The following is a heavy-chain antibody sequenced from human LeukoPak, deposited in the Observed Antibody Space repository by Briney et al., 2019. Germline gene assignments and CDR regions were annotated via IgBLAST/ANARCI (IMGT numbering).Heavy chain of an antibody. CDR1: GFTFSTYG. D-gene: IGHD6-13*01. J-gene: IGHJ4*02. V-gene: IGHV3-33*01. CDR2: IWNDGSYK. Sequence: PGGSLRLSCAASGFTFSTYGMHWVRQAPGKGLEWVAIIWNDGSYKHYADSVKGRFTISRDNSKNTLYLQMNSLRAEDTAVYYCGRDLWQQLITGFDYWGQGTLVTVSS. CDR3: GRDLWQQLITGFDY.